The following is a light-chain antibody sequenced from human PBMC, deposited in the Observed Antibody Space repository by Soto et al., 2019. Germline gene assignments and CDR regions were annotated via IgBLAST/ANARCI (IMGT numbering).Light chain of an antibody. J-gene: IGKJ1*01. CDR2: GAS. V-gene: IGKV3-15*01. CDR1: QSVGSN. CDR3: QQYNTWPWT. Sequence: EIVMTQSPATLSVSPGERATLSCRASQSVGSNLAWYQQKPGQAPRLLICGASTRATGIPARFSGSGSGTEFTLTISSLQSEDFAVYYCQQYNTWPWTFGQGTKVEIK.